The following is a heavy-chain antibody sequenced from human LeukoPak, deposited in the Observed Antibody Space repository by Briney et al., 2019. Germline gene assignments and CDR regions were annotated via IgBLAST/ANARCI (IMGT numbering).Heavy chain of an antibody. CDR3: ARVVRYAQYFDY. Sequence: GGSLRLSCAASGFTFSSYAMNWVRQAPGEGLEWVSSISSSSSYIYYADSVKGRFTISRDNAKNSLYLQMNSLRAEDTAVYYCARVVRYAQYFDYWGQGTLVTVSS. CDR1: GFTFSSYA. V-gene: IGHV3-21*01. D-gene: IGHD2-2*01. J-gene: IGHJ4*02. CDR2: ISSSSSYI.